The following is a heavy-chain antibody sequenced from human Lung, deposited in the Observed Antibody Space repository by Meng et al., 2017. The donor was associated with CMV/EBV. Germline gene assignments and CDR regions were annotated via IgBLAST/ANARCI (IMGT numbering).Heavy chain of an antibody. J-gene: IGHJ4*02. D-gene: IGHD6-13*01. Sequence: QVQPVQSGAEVKKPGSSVQVSCKASGGTFSSYTISWVRQAPGQGLEWMGRIIPILGIANYAQKFQGRVTITADKSTSTAYMELSSLRSEDTAVYYCARGGPGYSSSCSFDYWGQGTLVTVSS. V-gene: IGHV1-69*02. CDR3: ARGGPGYSSSCSFDY. CDR2: IIPILGIA. CDR1: GGTFSSYT.